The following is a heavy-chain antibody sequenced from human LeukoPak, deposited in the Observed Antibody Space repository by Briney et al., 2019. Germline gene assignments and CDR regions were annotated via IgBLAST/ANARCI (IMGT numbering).Heavy chain of an antibody. CDR2: IYYSGST. CDR3: ARENTVVIPNFDY. CDR1: GGSISSSSYY. Sequence: SETLSLTCTVSGGSISSSSYYWGWIRQPPGKGLEWIGSIYYSGSTYYNPSLKSRVTISVDTSKNQFSLKLTSVTAADTAVYYCARENTVVIPNFDYWGQGTLVTVSS. V-gene: IGHV4-39*07. J-gene: IGHJ4*02. D-gene: IGHD2-15*01.